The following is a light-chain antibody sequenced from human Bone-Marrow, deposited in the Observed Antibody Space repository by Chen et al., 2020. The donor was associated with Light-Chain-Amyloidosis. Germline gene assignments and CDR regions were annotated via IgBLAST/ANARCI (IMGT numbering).Light chain of an antibody. V-gene: IGKV3-20*01. CDR1: LSVTSSN. CDR2: AAS. J-gene: IGKJ1*01. Sequence: IVLTQSPGTLSLSPGERATLSCRASLSVTSSNLAWYQQKPGQAPRLLIYAASIRATGIPDRFSGSGSGTDFTLIISRLEPEDFVLYYCQQYGSSPWTFGQGTKVEIK. CDR3: QQYGSSPWT.